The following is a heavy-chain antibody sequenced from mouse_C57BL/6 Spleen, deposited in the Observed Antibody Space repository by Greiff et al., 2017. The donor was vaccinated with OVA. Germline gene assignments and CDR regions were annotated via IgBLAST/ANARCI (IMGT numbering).Heavy chain of an antibody. CDR1: GYTFTSYW. CDR3: ARKGVYYDYAYAMDY. D-gene: IGHD2-4*01. Sequence: QVQLQQPGAELVMPGASVKLSCKASGYTFTSYWMHWVKQRPGQGLEWIGEIDPSDSYTNYNQKFKGKSTLTVDKSSSTAYMQLSSLTSEDSAVYYCARKGVYYDYAYAMDYWGQGTSVTVSS. J-gene: IGHJ4*01. V-gene: IGHV1-69*01. CDR2: IDPSDSYT.